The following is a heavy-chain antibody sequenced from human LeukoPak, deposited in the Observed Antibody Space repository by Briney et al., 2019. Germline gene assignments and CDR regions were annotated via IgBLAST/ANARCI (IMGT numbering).Heavy chain of an antibody. J-gene: IGHJ4*02. CDR3: ARGDTAMVLFDY. CDR2: IHYSGST. CDR1: GGSISSGDYY. Sequence: SETLSLTCTVSGGSISSGDYYWSWIRQPPGKGLEWIGYIHYSGSTYYNPSLKSRVTISVDTSKNQFSLKLSSVTAADTAVYYCARGDTAMVLFDYWGQGTLVTVSS. D-gene: IGHD5-18*01. V-gene: IGHV4-30-4*01.